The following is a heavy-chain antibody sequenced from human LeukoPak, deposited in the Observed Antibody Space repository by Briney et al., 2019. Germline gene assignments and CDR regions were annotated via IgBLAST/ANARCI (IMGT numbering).Heavy chain of an antibody. V-gene: IGHV3-74*01. CDR3: VSFYETY. Sequence: GGSLRLSCAASGNYLMHWVRQAPGKGLVWVSHINSDGSWTSYADSVKGRFTISKDNAKNTVYLQMNNLRAEDTVVYYCVSFYETYWGRGTLVTVSS. CDR2: INSDGSWT. D-gene: IGHD2-2*01. CDR1: GNYL. J-gene: IGHJ4*02.